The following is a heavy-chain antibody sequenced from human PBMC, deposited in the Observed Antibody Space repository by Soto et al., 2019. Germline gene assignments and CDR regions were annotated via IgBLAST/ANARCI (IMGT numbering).Heavy chain of an antibody. V-gene: IGHV3-74*01. J-gene: IGHJ4*02. Sequence: PGGSLRLSCAASGFTFSSYGMHWVRQAPEKGLVWVSRISSDGSRTTYADSVKGRFTISRDDAKNTLYLQMNSLRAEDTAVYYCARGYSYSLDYWGQGALVTVSS. CDR3: ARGYSYSLDY. CDR1: GFTFSSYG. CDR2: ISSDGSRT. D-gene: IGHD5-18*01.